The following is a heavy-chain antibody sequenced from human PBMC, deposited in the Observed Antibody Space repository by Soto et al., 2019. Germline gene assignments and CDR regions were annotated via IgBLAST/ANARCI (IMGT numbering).Heavy chain of an antibody. D-gene: IGHD3-22*01. CDR1: GYTFTTFV. CDR3: ARSIAVATYDSSGVPYYYFDY. J-gene: IGHJ4*02. CDR2: ISGYNDNT. V-gene: IGHV1-18*01. Sequence: SSVKVSRKGPGYTFTTFVISWVRQARGQGLEWMGWISGYNDNTKYAQKFRGRVTMTTDTSTSTAYMELRSLRSDVTAVYYCARSIAVATYDSSGVPYYYFDYWGQGTPVTV.